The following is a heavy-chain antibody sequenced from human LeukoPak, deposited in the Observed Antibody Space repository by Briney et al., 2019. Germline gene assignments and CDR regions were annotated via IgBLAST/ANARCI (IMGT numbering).Heavy chain of an antibody. CDR2: ISGRGDST. V-gene: IGHV3-23*01. D-gene: IGHD2/OR15-2a*01. J-gene: IGHJ6*03. Sequence: PGGSLGLSCAGSGFTFSIYAMTWLRQAPGKGLEWVSGISGRGDSTNYADSVKGRFTISRDNSKNTLYMQMNSLKVEDTAVYYCAKGGNIRILDYYYYMDVWGKGTTVTVSS. CDR3: AKGGNIRILDYYYYMDV. CDR1: GFTFSIYA.